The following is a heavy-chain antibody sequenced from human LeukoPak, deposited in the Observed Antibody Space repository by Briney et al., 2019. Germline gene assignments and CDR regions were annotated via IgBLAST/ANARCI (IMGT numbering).Heavy chain of an antibody. D-gene: IGHD6-13*01. CDR2: IYYSGST. V-gene: IGHV4-59*01. CDR3: ARASWSKGAFDI. Sequence: SSETLSLTCTVSGGSISSYYWSWIRQPPGQGLEWIGYIYYSGSTNYNPSLKSRVTISVDTSKNQFSLKLSSVTAADTAVYYCARASWSKGAFDIWGQGTMVTVSS. CDR1: GGSISSYY. J-gene: IGHJ3*02.